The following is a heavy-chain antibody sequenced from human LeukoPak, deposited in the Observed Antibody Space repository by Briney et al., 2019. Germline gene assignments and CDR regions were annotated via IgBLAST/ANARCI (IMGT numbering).Heavy chain of an antibody. D-gene: IGHD6-13*01. Sequence: SETLSLTCTVSGGSISSYYWSWIRQPPGKGLEWIGYTYYSGSPNYNPSLKSRVTISVDASKNQFSLKLSSVTAADTAVYYCATGGIEQQLDDAFDIWGQGTMVTVSS. CDR1: GGSISSYY. CDR3: ATGGIEQQLDDAFDI. V-gene: IGHV4-59*01. CDR2: TYYSGSP. J-gene: IGHJ3*02.